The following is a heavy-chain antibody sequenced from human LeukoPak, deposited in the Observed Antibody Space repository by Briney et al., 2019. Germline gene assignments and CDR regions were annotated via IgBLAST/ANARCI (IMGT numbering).Heavy chain of an antibody. V-gene: IGHV1-8*02. CDR3: ARGHMVRGVTVY. CDR1: GGTFSSYA. Sequence: ASVKVSCRASGGTFSSYAFSWVRQATGQGLEWMGWMNPNSGNTGYAQKFQGRVTMTRNTPISTAYMELSSLRSEDTAVYYCARGHMVRGVTVYWGQGTLVTVSS. CDR2: MNPNSGNT. J-gene: IGHJ4*02. D-gene: IGHD3-10*01.